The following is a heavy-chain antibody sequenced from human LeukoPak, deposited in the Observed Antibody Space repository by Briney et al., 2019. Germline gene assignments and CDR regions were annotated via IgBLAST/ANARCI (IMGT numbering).Heavy chain of an antibody. D-gene: IGHD3-10*01. CDR1: RFTLSRYW. J-gene: IGHJ4*02. CDR2: IKEDGSVK. V-gene: IGHV3-7*02. CDR3: AASITMFDY. Sequence: PGGSLRLSCAATRFTLSRYWMSWVRQAPGKGLEWVANIKEDGSVKYYVESVKGRFTISRDNAKNSLYLQMNSLRAEDTAVYYCAASITMFDYWGQGTLVTVSS.